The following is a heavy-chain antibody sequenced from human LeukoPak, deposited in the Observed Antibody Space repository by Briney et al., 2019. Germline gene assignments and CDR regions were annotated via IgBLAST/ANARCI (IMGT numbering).Heavy chain of an antibody. V-gene: IGHV3-48*03. J-gene: IGHJ5*02. Sequence: GGSLRLSCAASGFTFSSYEMNWVRQAPGKGLEWVSYISSSGSTIYYADSVKGRFTISRDKAKNSLYLQMNSLRAEDTAVYYCARTGTKARGFDPWGQGTLVTVSS. CDR2: ISSSGSTI. CDR3: ARTGTKARGFDP. CDR1: GFTFSSYE. D-gene: IGHD1-1*01.